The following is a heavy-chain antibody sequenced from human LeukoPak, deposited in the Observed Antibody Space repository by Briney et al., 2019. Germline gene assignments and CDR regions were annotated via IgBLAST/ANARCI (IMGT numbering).Heavy chain of an antibody. CDR3: ARDRGGEGYSYGTDFDY. V-gene: IGHV1-18*01. J-gene: IGHJ4*02. CDR1: GYTFTSYG. CDR2: ISAYNGNT. D-gene: IGHD5-18*01. Sequence: ASVKVSCKASGYTFTSYGISWVRQAPGQGLEWMGWISAYNGNTNYAQKLQGRVTMTTDTSTSTAYMEVRSLRSDDTAVYYCARDRGGEGYSYGTDFDYWGQGTLVTVSS.